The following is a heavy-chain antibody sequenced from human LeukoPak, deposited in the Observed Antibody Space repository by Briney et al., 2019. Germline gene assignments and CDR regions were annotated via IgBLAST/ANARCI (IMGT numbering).Heavy chain of an antibody. CDR3: ASSTGDYYDSSGYYYSY. CDR1: GFPFSDYY. CDR2: ISRTSTYT. J-gene: IGHJ4*02. Sequence: GGSLRLSCAASGFPFSDYYMNWIRQAPGKGLEWVSYISRTSTYTNYADSVKGRFTISRDNAKNSLYLQLNNLRAEDTAVYYCASSTGDYYDSSGYYYSYWGQGTLVTVSS. V-gene: IGHV3-11*06. D-gene: IGHD3-22*01.